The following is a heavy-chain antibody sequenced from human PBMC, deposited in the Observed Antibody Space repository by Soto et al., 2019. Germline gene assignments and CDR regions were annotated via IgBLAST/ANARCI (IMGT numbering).Heavy chain of an antibody. J-gene: IGHJ4*02. Sequence: QVQLVESGGGVVQPGRSLRLSCAASGFTVSSYAMHWVRQAPGKGLEWVAVISYDGGNKYYADSVKGRFTISRDNSKSTLYLQMSSLRAEATAVYYCARDREGGWLVISQYFDYWGQGTLVTVSS. D-gene: IGHD6-19*01. V-gene: IGHV3-30-3*01. CDR3: ARDREGGWLVISQYFDY. CDR1: GFTVSSYA. CDR2: ISYDGGNK.